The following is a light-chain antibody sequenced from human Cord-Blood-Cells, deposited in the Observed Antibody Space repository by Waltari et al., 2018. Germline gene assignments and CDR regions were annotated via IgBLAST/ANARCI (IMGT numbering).Light chain of an antibody. CDR2: DVS. CDR3: SSYTSSSTLV. J-gene: IGLJ2*01. Sequence: QSALTQPASVSGSPGQSITISCTGTSSDVGGYNYVSWYQQHPGKAPKLMIYDVSNRPSGVSNRFSGSLSGNTASLTISRLQAEDAADYYCSSYTSSSTLVFGGGTKLTVL. V-gene: IGLV2-14*01. CDR1: SSDVGGYNY.